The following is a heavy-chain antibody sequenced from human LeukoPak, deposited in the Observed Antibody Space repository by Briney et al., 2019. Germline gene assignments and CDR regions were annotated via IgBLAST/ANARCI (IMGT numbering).Heavy chain of an antibody. Sequence: QAPGXXXEGVXGINEKGGSPSYADSVKGPFTISTDNAKTSLYLQMNSLRAEDTALYHCARTMGSCSSTSCHTYGMDVWGQGTTVTVSS. J-gene: IGHJ6*02. V-gene: IGHV3-20*01. CDR3: ARTMGSCSSTSCHTYGMDV. CDR2: INEKGGSP. D-gene: IGHD2-2*01.